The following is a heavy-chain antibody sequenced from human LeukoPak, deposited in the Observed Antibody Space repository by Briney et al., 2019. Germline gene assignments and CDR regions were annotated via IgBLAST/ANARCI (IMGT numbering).Heavy chain of an antibody. CDR1: GGTFSSYA. CDR2: IIPILGIA. Sequence: PVKVSCKASGGTFSSYAISWVRQAPGQGLEWMGRIIPILGIANYAQKFQGRVTITADESTSTAYMELSSLRSEDTAVYYCARIGTSTYDPWGQGTLVTVSS. J-gene: IGHJ5*02. V-gene: IGHV1-69*04. D-gene: IGHD1-1*01. CDR3: ARIGTSTYDP.